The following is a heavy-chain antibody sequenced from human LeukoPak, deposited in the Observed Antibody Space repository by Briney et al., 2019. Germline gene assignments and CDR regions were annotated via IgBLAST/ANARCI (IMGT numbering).Heavy chain of an antibody. CDR3: ARSSGYGVGLGYYYYYYMDV. D-gene: IGHD2-8*01. V-gene: IGHV4-34*01. CDR1: GGSFSGYY. Sequence: SETLSLTCAVYGGSFSGYYWSWIRQPPGKGLEWIGEINHSGSTNYNPSLKSRVTISVDTSKNQFSLKLSSVTAADTAVYYCARSSGYGVGLGYYYYYYMDVWGKGTTVTVSS. J-gene: IGHJ6*03. CDR2: INHSGST.